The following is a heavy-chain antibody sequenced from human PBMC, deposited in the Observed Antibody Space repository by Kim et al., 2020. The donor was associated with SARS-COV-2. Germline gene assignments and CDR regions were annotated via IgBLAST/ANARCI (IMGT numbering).Heavy chain of an antibody. CDR1: GYTFNRYA. D-gene: IGHD3-10*01. J-gene: IGHJ5*02. CDR2: INADNGNT. CDR3: ARGVWFGELLSSWLDP. V-gene: IGHV1-3*01. Sequence: ASVKVSCKASGYTFNRYAMHWVRQAPGQRLQWMGWINADNGNTKYSQNFQGRVTITRDTSASTAHMELSSLRSEDTAVYYCARGVWFGELLSSWLDPWGQGTLVTVSS.